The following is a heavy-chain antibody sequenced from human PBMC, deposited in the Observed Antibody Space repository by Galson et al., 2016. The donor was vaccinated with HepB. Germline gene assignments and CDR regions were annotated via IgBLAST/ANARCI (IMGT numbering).Heavy chain of an antibody. J-gene: IGHJ5*02. CDR2: MNPKSGNT. CDR3: ARGSEHYEILAGSNWFDP. Sequence: SVKISCKASGYTFTSYDINWVRQATGQGPEWMGWMNPKSGNTGHAQKFRGRVTMSRNISISTAYMELSSLRSDDTAVYYCARGSEHYEILAGSNWFDPWGQGTLVTVSS. D-gene: IGHD3-9*01. V-gene: IGHV1-8*01. CDR1: GYTFTSYD.